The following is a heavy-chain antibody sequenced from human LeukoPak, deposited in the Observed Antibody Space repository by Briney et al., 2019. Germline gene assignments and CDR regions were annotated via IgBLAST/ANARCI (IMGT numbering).Heavy chain of an antibody. CDR3: ARTEGGSGGI. J-gene: IGHJ3*02. V-gene: IGHV4-59*01. CDR2: VYYSGST. CDR1: GGSISGYY. D-gene: IGHD6-19*01. Sequence: SETLSLTCTVSGGSISGYYWSWVRQPPGKGLEWIGYVYYSGSTTYNPSLKSRVTISLDMSKNQFSLKLRSVTAADTAVYYCARTEGGSGGIWGQGTMVTVSS.